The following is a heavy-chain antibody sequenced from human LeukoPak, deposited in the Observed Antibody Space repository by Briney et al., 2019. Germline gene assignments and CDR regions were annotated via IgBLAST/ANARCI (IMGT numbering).Heavy chain of an antibody. J-gene: IGHJ3*02. D-gene: IGHD2-15*01. CDR3: ATEGPPLPGYCSGGSCYSGAFDI. Sequence: ASVKVSCKVSGYTLTELSMHWVRQAPGKGLEWMGGFDPEDGETIYAQKFQGRVTMTEDTSTDTAYMELSSLRSEDTAVYYCATEGPPLPGYCSGGSCYSGAFDIWGQGTMVTVSS. CDR1: GYTLTELS. V-gene: IGHV1-24*01. CDR2: FDPEDGET.